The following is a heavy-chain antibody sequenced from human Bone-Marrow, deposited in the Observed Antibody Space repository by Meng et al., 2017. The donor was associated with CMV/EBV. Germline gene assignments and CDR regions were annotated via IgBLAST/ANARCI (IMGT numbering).Heavy chain of an antibody. D-gene: IGHD3-22*01. CDR3: AREYYYDSSGYYPSDAFDI. Sequence: GESLKISCAASGFTFSSYEMNWVRQAPGKGLEWVSYISSSGSTIYYADSVRGRFTISRDNAKNSLYLQMNSLRAEDTAVYYCAREYYYDSSGYYPSDAFDIWGQGTMVTVSS. J-gene: IGHJ3*02. CDR2: ISSSGSTI. CDR1: GFTFSSYE. V-gene: IGHV3-48*03.